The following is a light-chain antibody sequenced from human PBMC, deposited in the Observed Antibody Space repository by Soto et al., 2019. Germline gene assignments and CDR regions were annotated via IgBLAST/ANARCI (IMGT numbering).Light chain of an antibody. CDR1: SSDVGIYNY. V-gene: IGLV2-14*01. J-gene: IGLJ1*01. CDR2: EVT. Sequence: QSALTQPASVSGSPGQSIAISCTGSSSDVGIYNYVSWYQQHPGKVPKLIIYEVTNRPSGVSNRFSGSKSGNTASLTISGLQAEDEADYYFSSYTTGSTRVFGTGTKLTVL. CDR3: SSYTTGSTRV.